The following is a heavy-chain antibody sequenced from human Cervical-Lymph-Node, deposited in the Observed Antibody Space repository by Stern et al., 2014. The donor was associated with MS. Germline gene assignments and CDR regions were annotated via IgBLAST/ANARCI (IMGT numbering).Heavy chain of an antibody. CDR2: ISWNSGSI. CDR1: GFTFDDYA. J-gene: IGHJ4*02. V-gene: IGHV3-9*01. Sequence: LVESGGGLVQPGRSLRLSCAASGFTFDDYAMHWGRQAPGKGLEWGSGISWNSGSIGYADAVKGRFTTSRDNAKNSLYLHMNSLRAEDTALYYCATGFDYWGQGTLVTVSS. CDR3: ATGFDY.